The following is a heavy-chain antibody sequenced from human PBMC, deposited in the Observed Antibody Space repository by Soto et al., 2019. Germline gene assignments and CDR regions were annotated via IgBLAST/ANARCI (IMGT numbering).Heavy chain of an antibody. CDR1: GRSISSGGYY. Sequence: SETLSLTCTVSGRSISSGGYYWSWIRQHPGKGLEWIGYIYYSGSTYYNPSLKSRVTISVDTSKNQFSLKLSSVTAADTAVYYCARGIREGLQYRFDYWGQGTLVTVSS. J-gene: IGHJ4*02. D-gene: IGHD4-4*01. CDR3: ARGIREGLQYRFDY. V-gene: IGHV4-31*03. CDR2: IYYSGST.